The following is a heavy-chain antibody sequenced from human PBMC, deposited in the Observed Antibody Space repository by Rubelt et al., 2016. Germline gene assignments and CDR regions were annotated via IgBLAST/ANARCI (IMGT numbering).Heavy chain of an antibody. V-gene: IGHV4-34*01. CDR2: INYSGTT. Sequence: QVQLQQWGAGLLKPSETLSLTCAVYGGSFSGYYWGWIRQPPGKGLEWIGIINYSGTTYYNPSLKSRVTISVDTSKNHFSLNLCSVTAADTAVYYCARQVGSGKGYSDLWGRGTLVTVS. CDR1: GGSFSGYY. J-gene: IGHJ2*01. CDR3: ARQVGSGKGYSDL. D-gene: IGHD1-26*01.